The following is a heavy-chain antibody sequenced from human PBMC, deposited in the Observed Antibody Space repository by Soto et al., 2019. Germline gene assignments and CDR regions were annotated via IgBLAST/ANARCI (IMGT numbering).Heavy chain of an antibody. V-gene: IGHV3-33*01. J-gene: IGHJ5*02. Sequence: GGSLRLSCAASGFTFSSYGMHWVRQAPGKGLEWVAVIWYDGSNKYYADSVKGRFTISRDNSKNTLYLQMNSLRAEDTAVYYCAREEDFGIAAAGTHNWFDPWGQGTLVTVSS. CDR2: IWYDGSNK. CDR1: GFTFSSYG. D-gene: IGHD6-13*01. CDR3: AREEDFGIAAAGTHNWFDP.